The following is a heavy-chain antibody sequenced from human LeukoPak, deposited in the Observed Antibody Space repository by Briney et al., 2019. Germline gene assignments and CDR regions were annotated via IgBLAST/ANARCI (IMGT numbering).Heavy chain of an antibody. CDR3: ARGGNDYSNYEDY. CDR1: GGSISSSFYY. D-gene: IGHD4-11*01. CDR2: INHSGST. V-gene: IGHV4-39*07. J-gene: IGHJ4*02. Sequence: SETLSLTCTVSGGSISSSFYYWSWIRQPPGKGLEWIGEINHSGSTNYNPSLKSRVTISVDTSKNQFSLKLSSVTAADTAVYYCARGGNDYSNYEDYWGQGTLVTVSS.